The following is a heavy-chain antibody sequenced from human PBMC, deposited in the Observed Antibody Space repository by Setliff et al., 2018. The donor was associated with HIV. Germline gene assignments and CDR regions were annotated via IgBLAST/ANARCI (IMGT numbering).Heavy chain of an antibody. CDR3: AKGSTRYTVSYYFNY. CDR1: GFSFGDYY. Sequence: PGGSLRLSCAASGFSFGDYYMSWVRQASGKGLEWISYISRSGSSIYYADSVKGRFTISRDNAKNSLYLRMNSLRVEDPAVYYCAKGSTRYTVSYYFNYWGQGTLVTVSS. V-gene: IGHV3-11*01. CDR2: ISRSGSSI. J-gene: IGHJ4*02. D-gene: IGHD5-12*01.